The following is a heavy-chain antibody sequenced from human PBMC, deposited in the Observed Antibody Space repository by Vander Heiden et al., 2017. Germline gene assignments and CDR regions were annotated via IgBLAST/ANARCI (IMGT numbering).Heavy chain of an antibody. V-gene: IGHV3-64*01. Sequence: EVQLVESGGGLVQPGGSLRLSCAASGFTFSSYAMHWVRQAPGKGQGYGSAISGNGGTTYYANSVKGRFTISRDNSKNTLYLQMGSLRAEDMAVYYCARDLVTMVRGVRGSTAFDIWGQGTMVTVSS. J-gene: IGHJ3*02. CDR3: ARDLVTMVRGVRGSTAFDI. CDR1: GFTFSSYA. D-gene: IGHD3-10*01. CDR2: ISGNGGTT.